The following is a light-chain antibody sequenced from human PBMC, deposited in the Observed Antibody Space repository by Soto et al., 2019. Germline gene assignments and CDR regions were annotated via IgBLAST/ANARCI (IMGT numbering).Light chain of an antibody. J-gene: IGKJ1*01. CDR1: QSSFIY. Sequence: DIQLTQSPSSLSASVGDRVSITCRSSQSSFIYLNWYQQKPGKAPKLLISAASKMQSGVPSRFSGSGFGTDFTLTISSRQPEDCAVDYCQQTYLTPWTFGQGTRVEMK. CDR3: QQTYLTPWT. CDR2: AAS. V-gene: IGKV1-39*01.